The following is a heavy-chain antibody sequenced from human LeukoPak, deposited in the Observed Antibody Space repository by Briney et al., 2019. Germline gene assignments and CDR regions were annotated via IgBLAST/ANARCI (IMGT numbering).Heavy chain of an antibody. Sequence: PGGSLRLSCRTSGFTFGGYSMSWVRQAPGKGLEWVGFIRSKAFGGAIEYAASVKGRFIISRDDSNGIVYLQMNSLKSEDTAMYYCTGNGISLAASWFEDFFDYWGQGTLVTVSS. V-gene: IGHV3-49*04. CDR2: IRSKAFGGAI. D-gene: IGHD6-13*01. J-gene: IGHJ4*02. CDR3: TGNGISLAASWFEDFFDY. CDR1: GFTFGGYS.